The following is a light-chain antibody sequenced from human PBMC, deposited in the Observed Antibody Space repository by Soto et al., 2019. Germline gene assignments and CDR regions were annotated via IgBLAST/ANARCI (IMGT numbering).Light chain of an antibody. V-gene: IGKV3-11*01. CDR2: QTS. Sequence: IVLRHSPSTLSSFPFYRVTLSFMASQYINTRLAWYQHRPGQAPRLLIYQTSLRAAGIPARFSASGSGTDFTLTISDVQPEDFALYYCHQRQSWPRTFGQGTKVDIK. J-gene: IGKJ1*01. CDR3: HQRQSWPRT. CDR1: QYINTR.